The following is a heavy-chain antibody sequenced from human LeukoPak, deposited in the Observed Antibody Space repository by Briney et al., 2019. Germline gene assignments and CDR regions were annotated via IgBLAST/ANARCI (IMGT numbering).Heavy chain of an antibody. V-gene: IGHV4-59*01. CDR3: ARERSGWYFEGPQNPNWFDP. D-gene: IGHD6-19*01. J-gene: IGHJ5*02. CDR2: IYYSGST. CDR1: GGSMSSYY. Sequence: SETLSLTCTVSGGSMSSYYWSWIRQPPGKGLEWIGYIYYSGSTKYNPSLKSRVTISVDTSKNQFSLKLSSVTAADTAVYYCARERSGWYFEGPQNPNWFDPWGQGTLVTVSS.